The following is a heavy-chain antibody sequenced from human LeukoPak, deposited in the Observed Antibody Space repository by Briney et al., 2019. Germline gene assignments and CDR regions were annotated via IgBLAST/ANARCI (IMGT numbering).Heavy chain of an antibody. CDR2: IYTSVST. D-gene: IGHD6-19*01. V-gene: IGHV4-4*09. CDR1: GGSTSSYY. CDR3: ARLSYSTAIAVAGSKNYYYYYYMDV. J-gene: IGHJ6*03. Sequence: SETLSLTCTVSGGSTSSYYWSWIRQPPRKGQWWIGYIYTSVSTNYTPCLNSRVTISVDTSKNQCSLKLSSVTAADTAVYYCARLSYSTAIAVAGSKNYYYYYYMDVWGKGTTVTVSS.